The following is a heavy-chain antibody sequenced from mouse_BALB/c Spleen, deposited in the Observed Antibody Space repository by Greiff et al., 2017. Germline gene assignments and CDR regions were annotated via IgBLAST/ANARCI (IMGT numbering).Heavy chain of an antibody. CDR3: ARGDEAMDY. CDR1: GFTFSSFG. V-gene: IGHV5-17*02. CDR2: ISSGSSTI. Sequence: EVNVVESGGGLVQPGGSRKLSCAASGFTFSSFGMHWVRQAPEKGLEWVAYISSGSSTIYYADTVKGRFTISRDNPKNTLFLQMTSLRSEDTAMYYCARGDEAMDYWGQGTSVTVSS. J-gene: IGHJ4*01.